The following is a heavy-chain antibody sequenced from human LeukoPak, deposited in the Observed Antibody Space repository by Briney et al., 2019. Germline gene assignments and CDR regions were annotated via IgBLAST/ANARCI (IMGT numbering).Heavy chain of an antibody. D-gene: IGHD4-23*01. J-gene: IGHJ4*02. Sequence: ASVKVSCKASGYTFTSYYMHWVRQATGQGLEWMGYMKPNSGNTGYAQKFQGRVTMTRNTSTSTAYMELSSLRSEDTAVYYCATELRWKDHWGQGTLVTVSS. CDR2: MKPNSGNT. CDR1: GYTFTSYY. CDR3: ATELRWKDH. V-gene: IGHV1-8*02.